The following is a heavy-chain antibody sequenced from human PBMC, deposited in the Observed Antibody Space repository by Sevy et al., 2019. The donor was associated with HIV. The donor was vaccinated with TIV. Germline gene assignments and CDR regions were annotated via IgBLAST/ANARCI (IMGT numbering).Heavy chain of an antibody. CDR3: ARGDKDGWFDP. Sequence: GGSLRLSCAASGFTFSSNTMNWLRQAPGKGVEWVSSISSRSTYIFYADSVKGRFTISRDNSKKSLFLQMNSLRVEDTAVYYCARGDKDGWFDPWGQGTPVTVSS. CDR1: GFTFSSNT. J-gene: IGHJ5*02. CDR2: ISSRSTYI. V-gene: IGHV3-21*01. D-gene: IGHD3-9*01.